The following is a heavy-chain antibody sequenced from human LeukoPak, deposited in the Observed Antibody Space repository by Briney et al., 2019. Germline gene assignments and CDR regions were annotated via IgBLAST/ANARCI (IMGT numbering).Heavy chain of an antibody. D-gene: IGHD3-22*01. J-gene: IGHJ6*03. Sequence: GGSLRLSCAASGFTFSSYAMHWVRQAPGKGLEWVAVISYDGSNKYYADSVKGRFTISRDNSKNTLYLQMNSLRAEDTAVYYCAKGDSSVPNYYYMDVWGKGTTVTVSS. V-gene: IGHV3-30-3*01. CDR2: ISYDGSNK. CDR1: GFTFSSYA. CDR3: AKGDSSVPNYYYMDV.